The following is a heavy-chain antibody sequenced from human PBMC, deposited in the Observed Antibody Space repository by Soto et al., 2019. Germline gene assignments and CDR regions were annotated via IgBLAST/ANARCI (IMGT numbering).Heavy chain of an antibody. V-gene: IGHV4-39*01. D-gene: IGHD2-15*01. CDR1: GGSISSSSYY. J-gene: IGHJ4*02. Sequence: QLQLQESGPGLVKPSETLSLTCTVSGGSISSSSYYWGWIRQPPGKGLEWIGSIYYSGSTYYNPSPKSRVTISVDTPKNQFSLTLSSVTAADTAVYYCARHTPAISISDHWGQGTLVTVSS. CDR2: IYYSGST. CDR3: ARHTPAISISDH.